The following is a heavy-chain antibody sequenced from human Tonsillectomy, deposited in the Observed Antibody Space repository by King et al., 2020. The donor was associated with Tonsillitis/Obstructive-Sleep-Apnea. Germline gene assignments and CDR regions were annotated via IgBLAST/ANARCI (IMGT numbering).Heavy chain of an antibody. J-gene: IGHJ3*02. CDR1: GFSFSRYD. CDR2: IGTAGDT. V-gene: IGHV3-13*01. CDR3: ARGAYCSSTSCYSPYAFDI. D-gene: IGHD2-2*02. Sequence: VQLVESGGGLVQPGGSLRLSCAASGFSFSRYDMHWVRQPTGKGLECVSAIGTAGDTYYAGSVKGRFTISRENAKNSLYLQMNSLRAGDTAVYYCARGAYCSSTSCYSPYAFDIWGQGTMVTVSS.